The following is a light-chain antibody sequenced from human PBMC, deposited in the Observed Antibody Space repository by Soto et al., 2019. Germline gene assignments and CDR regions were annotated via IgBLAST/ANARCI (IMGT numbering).Light chain of an antibody. CDR2: AAS. CDR1: QGISSS. Sequence: DIQLTQSPSFLSASVGDRVTITCRASQGISSSLAWYQQKPGKAPKLLIFAASTLHIGVPSRFSGSGSGTEFTLPISSLQPEDFATYSCQQLNSYPLTFGGGTKVDIK. CDR3: QQLNSYPLT. J-gene: IGKJ4*01. V-gene: IGKV1-9*01.